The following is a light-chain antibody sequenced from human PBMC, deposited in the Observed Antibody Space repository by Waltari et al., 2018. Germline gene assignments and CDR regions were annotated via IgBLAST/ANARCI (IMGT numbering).Light chain of an antibody. CDR1: QSVSSN. Sequence: EIVMTQSPAILSVSPGERATISCMASQSVSSNLAWYQQRPGRTPRVLIYDASTRVTGIPARFSGSGSGTEFTLTISSLQSEDFAVYYCQHYNNWPYTFGQGTKLEIK. CDR3: QHYNNWPYT. J-gene: IGKJ2*01. CDR2: DAS. V-gene: IGKV3-15*01.